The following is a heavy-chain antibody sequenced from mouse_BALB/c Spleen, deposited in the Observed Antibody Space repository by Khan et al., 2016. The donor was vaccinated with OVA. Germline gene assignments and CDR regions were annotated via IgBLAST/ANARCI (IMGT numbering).Heavy chain of an antibody. D-gene: IGHD2-2*01. CDR2: IDPFSGDT. J-gene: IGHJ3*01. Sequence: VHVKQSGPELMKPGASVKISCKASGYSFTSYYIHWVIQSHGKSLEWIGYIDPFSGDTTYNQKFKGRATLTVDKSSSTAYIHLSNLTSEDSAVYYCKRHGYVAWFTYWGQGTLVTVSA. V-gene: IGHV1S135*01. CDR1: GYSFTSYY. CDR3: KRHGYVAWFTY.